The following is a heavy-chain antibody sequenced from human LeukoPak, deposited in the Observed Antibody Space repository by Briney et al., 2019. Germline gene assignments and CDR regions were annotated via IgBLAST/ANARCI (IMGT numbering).Heavy chain of an antibody. CDR3: AREDDLYYFDY. CDR2: IYYSGGT. V-gene: IGHV4-59*01. Sequence: SETLSLTRTVSGVSMNSYYWSWIRQPPVKGLEWIGYIYYSGGTNYNPSLKSRVTISVDTSKNQFSLRLNSVTAADTAVYYCAREDDLYYFDYWGQGALVTVSS. J-gene: IGHJ4*02. CDR1: GVSMNSYY. D-gene: IGHD3-3*01.